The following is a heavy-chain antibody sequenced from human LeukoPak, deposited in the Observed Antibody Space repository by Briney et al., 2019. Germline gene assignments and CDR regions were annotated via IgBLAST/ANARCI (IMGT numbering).Heavy chain of an antibody. J-gene: IGHJ5*02. V-gene: IGHV3-30*02. CDR1: GFTFSSYC. CDR3: AKDYGGNWTGVFDP. CDR2: IRYDGSNK. Sequence: PGGSLRLSCAASGFTFSSYCMHWVRQAPGKGLEWVAFIRYDGSNKYYADSVKGRFTISRDNSKNTLYLQMNSLRAEDTAVYYCAKDYGGNWTGVFDPWGQGTLVTVSS. D-gene: IGHD4-23*01.